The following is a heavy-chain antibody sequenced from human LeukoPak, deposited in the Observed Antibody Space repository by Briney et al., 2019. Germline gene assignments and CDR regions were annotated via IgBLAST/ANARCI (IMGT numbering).Heavy chain of an antibody. CDR3: ASGRLVGAPDY. Sequence: PGGSLRLSCAASGFTLSSYLMHWVRHPPGKGLVWVSRITSDGSGIGYADSVKGRFSTSRDNAKNTLYLQMNSLRAEDTAVYYCASGRLVGAPDYWGQGTLVTVSS. J-gene: IGHJ4*02. D-gene: IGHD1-26*01. CDR1: GFTLSSYL. CDR2: ITSDGSGI. V-gene: IGHV3-74*01.